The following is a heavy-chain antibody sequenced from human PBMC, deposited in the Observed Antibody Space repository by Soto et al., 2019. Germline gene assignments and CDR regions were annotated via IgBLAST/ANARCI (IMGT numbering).Heavy chain of an antibody. V-gene: IGHV3-33*01. CDR2: IWYDGSNK. Sequence: QVQLVESGGGVVQPGRSLRLSCAASGFTFSSYGMHWVRQAPGKGLEWVAVIWYDGSNKYYADTVKSRFTISRDNSENTLYLQMNSLRAEDTAVYYCARDSWELPGGMDVWGQRTTVTVSS. J-gene: IGHJ6*02. CDR1: GFTFSSYG. D-gene: IGHD1-26*01. CDR3: ARDSWELPGGMDV.